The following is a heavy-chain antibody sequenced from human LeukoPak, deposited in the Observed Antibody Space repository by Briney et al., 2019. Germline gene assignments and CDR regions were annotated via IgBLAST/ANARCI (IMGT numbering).Heavy chain of an antibody. Sequence: GGSLRLSCAASGFTVSSNYMSWVRQAPGKGLEWVSVIYSGGSTYYADSVKGRFTISRDNAKNSLYLQMNSLRAEDTAIYYCTRDSPPDYWGQGTLVTVSS. J-gene: IGHJ4*02. CDR2: IYSGGST. V-gene: IGHV3-66*01. CDR1: GFTVSSNY. CDR3: TRDSPPDY.